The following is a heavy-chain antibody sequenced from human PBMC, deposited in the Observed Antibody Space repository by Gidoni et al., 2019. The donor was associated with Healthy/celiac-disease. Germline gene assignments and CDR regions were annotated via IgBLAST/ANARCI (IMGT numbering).Heavy chain of an antibody. CDR2: ISGSGGST. Sequence: EVQLLESGGGLVQPGGSLRLSCAASGFTFRSYAMSWVRQAPGKGLEWVSAISGSGGSTYYADSVKGRFTISRDNSKNTLYLQMNSLRAEDTAVYYCAKRVLSMVRGVTYYYGMDVWGQGTTVTVSS. J-gene: IGHJ6*02. V-gene: IGHV3-23*01. D-gene: IGHD3-10*01. CDR3: AKRVLSMVRGVTYYYGMDV. CDR1: GFTFRSYA.